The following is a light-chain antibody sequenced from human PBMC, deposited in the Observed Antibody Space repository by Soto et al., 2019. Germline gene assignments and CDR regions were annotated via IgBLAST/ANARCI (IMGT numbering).Light chain of an antibody. J-gene: IGKJ2*01. Sequence: EIVMTQSPATLSVSPGERATLSCRASQSVSSNLAWYQQKPGKAPRLLIYGASTRATGIPARFSGSGSGTECTLTITSLQSEDCAVSYCQQYHNGPPANTFGQGTKLEIK. CDR1: QSVSSN. CDR2: GAS. CDR3: QQYHNGPPANT. V-gene: IGKV3-15*01.